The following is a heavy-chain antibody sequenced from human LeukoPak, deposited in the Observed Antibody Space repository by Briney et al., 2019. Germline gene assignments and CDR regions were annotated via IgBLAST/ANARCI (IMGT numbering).Heavy chain of an antibody. Sequence: ASVKVSCKASGGTFSSYAISWVRQAPGQGLEWMGGIIPIFSTANYAQKFQGRVTITADESTSTAYMELSSLRSEDTAVYYCAVGGGYSYGYIDYWGQGTLVTVSS. D-gene: IGHD5-18*01. CDR3: AVGGGYSYGYIDY. CDR1: GGTFSSYA. V-gene: IGHV1-69*13. CDR2: IIPIFSTA. J-gene: IGHJ4*02.